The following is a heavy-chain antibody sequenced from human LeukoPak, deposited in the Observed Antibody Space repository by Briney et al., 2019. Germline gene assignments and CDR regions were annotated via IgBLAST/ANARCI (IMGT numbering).Heavy chain of an antibody. Sequence: SETLSLTCSVSGGSISSSSYYWGWIRQPPGKGLEWIGRIYYSGSTYYNPSLKSRVTISVDTSKNQSSLKLSSVTAADTAVYYCASLTPETYYDFWSARSGDYWGQGTLVTVSS. J-gene: IGHJ4*02. V-gene: IGHV4-39*01. D-gene: IGHD3-3*01. CDR1: GGSISSSSYY. CDR3: ASLTPETYYDFWSARSGDY. CDR2: IYYSGST.